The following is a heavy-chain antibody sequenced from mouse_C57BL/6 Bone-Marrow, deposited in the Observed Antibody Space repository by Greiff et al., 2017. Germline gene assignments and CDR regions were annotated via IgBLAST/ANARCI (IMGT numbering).Heavy chain of an antibody. CDR1: GFTFSSYA. CDR2: ISSGGDYI. CDR3: TRVSSNYSYYAMDY. V-gene: IGHV5-9-1*02. Sequence: EVKLMESGEGLVKPGGSLKLSCAASGFTFSSYAMSWVRQTPEKRLEWVAYISSGGDYIYYADTVKGRFTISRDNARNTLYLQMSSLKSEDTAMYYCTRVSSNYSYYAMDYWGQGTSVTVSS. J-gene: IGHJ4*01. D-gene: IGHD2-5*01.